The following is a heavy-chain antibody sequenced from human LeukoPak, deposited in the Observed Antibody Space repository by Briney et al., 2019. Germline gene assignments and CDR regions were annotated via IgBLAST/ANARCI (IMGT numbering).Heavy chain of an antibody. J-gene: IGHJ4*02. CDR3: ARDLTTVTTV. CDR1: GFTFRSYS. V-gene: IGHV3-21*01. CDR2: ISSSSSYI. D-gene: IGHD4-17*01. Sequence: GGSLRLSCAASGFTFRSYSMNWVRQAPGKGLEWVSSISSSSSYIYYADSVKGRFTISRDNAKNSLYLQMNSLRAEDTAVYYCARDLTTVTTVWGQGTLVTVSS.